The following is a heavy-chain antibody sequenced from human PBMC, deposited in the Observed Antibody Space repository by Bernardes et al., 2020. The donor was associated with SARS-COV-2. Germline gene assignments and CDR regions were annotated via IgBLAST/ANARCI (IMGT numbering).Heavy chain of an antibody. Sequence: GESQGLSCVASGFTFRNYLFSWFRQAPGTGLAWVSSISGAGMYLYYGDSVRGRFTTSRANTRTSVFLQMESLRAEDTAVYYCARDVGGTDWRFGFDVWAQGQWSTSL. V-gene: IGHV3-21*01. CDR3: ARDVGGTDWRFGFDV. CDR1: GFTFRNYL. D-gene: IGHD3-9*01. J-gene: IGHJ3*01. CDR2: ISGAGMYL.